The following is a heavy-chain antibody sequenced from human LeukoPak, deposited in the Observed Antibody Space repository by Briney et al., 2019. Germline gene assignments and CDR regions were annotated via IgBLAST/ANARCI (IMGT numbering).Heavy chain of an antibody. CDR1: GYTFTGYY. CDR3: ARTWGYCSSTSCRDAFDI. CDR2: INPNSGGT. Sequence: ASVKVSCKASGYTFTGYYMHWVRQAPGQGLDWMGWINPNSGGTNYEQKFQGRVTMTRDTSISTAYMELSRLGSDDTAVYYCARTWGYCSSTSCRDAFDIWGQGTMVSVSS. V-gene: IGHV1-2*02. D-gene: IGHD2-2*01. J-gene: IGHJ3*02.